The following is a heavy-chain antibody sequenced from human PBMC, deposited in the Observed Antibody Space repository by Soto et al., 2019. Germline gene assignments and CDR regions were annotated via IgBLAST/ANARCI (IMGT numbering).Heavy chain of an antibody. Sequence: QVQLVQSGAEVKEPGASVRVSCKASGYTFINFDISWVRQAAGQGLEWLGWMNPGSGKTGYASKFQGRVAMTSDVSTGTSHLELSRLTSDDTAIYCCARMATAGTPTWFDPWGQGTLVTVSS. D-gene: IGHD6-13*01. CDR1: GYTFINFD. J-gene: IGHJ5*02. CDR2: MNPGSGKT. CDR3: ARMATAGTPTWFDP. V-gene: IGHV1-8*02.